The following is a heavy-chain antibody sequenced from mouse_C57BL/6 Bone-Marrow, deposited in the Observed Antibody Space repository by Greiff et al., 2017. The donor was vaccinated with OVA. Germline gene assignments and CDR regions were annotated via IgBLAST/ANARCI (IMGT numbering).Heavy chain of an antibody. D-gene: IGHD3-2*01. CDR2: IYPGDGDT. CDR1: GYAFSSSW. J-gene: IGHJ2*01. Sequence: LVESGPELVKPGASVKISCKASGYAFSSSWMNWVKQRPGKGLEWIGRIYPGDGDTKYNGKFKGKATLTADKSSSTAYMQLSSLTSEDSAVYFCARERAETDYWGQGTTLTVSS. CDR3: ARERAETDY. V-gene: IGHV1-82*01.